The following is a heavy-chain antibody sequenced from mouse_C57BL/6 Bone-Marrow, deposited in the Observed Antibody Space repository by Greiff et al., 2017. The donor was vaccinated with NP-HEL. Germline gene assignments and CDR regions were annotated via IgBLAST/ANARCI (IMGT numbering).Heavy chain of an antibody. V-gene: IGHV1-80*01. CDR3: ARSRQLRLPFAY. CDR1: GYAFSSYW. D-gene: IGHD3-2*02. Sequence: QVQLQQSGAELVKPGASVKISCKASGYAFSSYWMNWVKQRPGKGLEWIGQIYPGDGDTNYNGKFKGKATLTADKSPSTAYMQLSSLTSEDSAVYFCARSRQLRLPFAYWGQGTLVTVSA. J-gene: IGHJ3*01. CDR2: IYPGDGDT.